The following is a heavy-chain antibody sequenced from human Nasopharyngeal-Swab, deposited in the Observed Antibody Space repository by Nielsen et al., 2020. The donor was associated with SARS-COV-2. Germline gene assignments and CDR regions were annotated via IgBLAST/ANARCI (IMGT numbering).Heavy chain of an antibody. Sequence: ASVKVSCKASGYTFTSYGISWVRQAPGQGLEWMGWISAYNGNTNYAQKLQGRVTMTTDTSTSTAYMELRSLRSDDTAVYYCAARPSPNYDYVWGDDYWGQGTLVTVSS. CDR1: GYTFTSYG. D-gene: IGHD3-16*01. J-gene: IGHJ4*02. V-gene: IGHV1-18*01. CDR3: AARPSPNYDYVWGDDY. CDR2: ISAYNGNT.